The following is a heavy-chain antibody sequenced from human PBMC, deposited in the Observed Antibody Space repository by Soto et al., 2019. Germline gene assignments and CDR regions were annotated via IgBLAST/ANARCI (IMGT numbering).Heavy chain of an antibody. J-gene: IGHJ3*02. CDR3: ARENHSDSSGPHIDAFDI. Sequence: PGQGLEWMGIINPSGGSTSYAQKFQGRVTMTRDTSTSTVYMELSSLRSEDTAVYYCARENHSDSSGPHIDAFDIWGQGTMVTVSS. CDR2: INPSGGST. D-gene: IGHD3-22*01. V-gene: IGHV1-46*01.